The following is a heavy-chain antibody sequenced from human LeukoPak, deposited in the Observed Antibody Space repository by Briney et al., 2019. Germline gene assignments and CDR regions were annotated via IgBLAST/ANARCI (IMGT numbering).Heavy chain of an antibody. CDR2: TYYRSKWYN. CDR1: GDSVSINSAA. J-gene: IGHJ4*02. V-gene: IGHV6-1*01. D-gene: IGHD3-22*01. CDR3: ARGSGGGYYYDSSGSFDY. Sequence: SQTLSLTCAISGDSVSINSAAWNWIRQSPSRGLEWLGRTYYRSKWYNDYAVSVKSRITINPDTSKNQFSLQLNSVTPEDTAVYYCARGSGGGYYYDSSGSFDYWGQGTLVTVSS.